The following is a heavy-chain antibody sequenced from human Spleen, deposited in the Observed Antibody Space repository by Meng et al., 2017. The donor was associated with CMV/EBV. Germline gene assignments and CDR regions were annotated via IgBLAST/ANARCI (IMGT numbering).Heavy chain of an antibody. CDR1: EFTFPKYW. CDR3: ASEGIPGIFNY. CDR2: IKQDGSET. Sequence: LSLTCAASEFTFPKYWMTWVRQTPGKGLEWVANIKQDGSETNYVDSVKGRFIISRDNAKNSLYLQMNSLRAEDTAVYYCASEGIPGIFNYWGQGTLVTVSS. V-gene: IGHV3-7*01. J-gene: IGHJ4*02.